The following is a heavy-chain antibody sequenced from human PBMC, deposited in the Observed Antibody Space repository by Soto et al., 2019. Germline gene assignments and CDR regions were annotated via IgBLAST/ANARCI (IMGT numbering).Heavy chain of an antibody. Sequence: QVQLVESGGGVVQPGRSLRLSCAASGFTFSSYGMHWVRQAPGKGLEWVAVIWYDGSNKYYADSVKGRFTISRDNSKNTLYLQMNSLRAEDTAVYYCARGGYGHDYYYYGMDVWGQGTTVTVSS. D-gene: IGHD5-12*01. J-gene: IGHJ6*02. CDR3: ARGGYGHDYYYYGMDV. CDR2: IWYDGSNK. CDR1: GFTFSSYG. V-gene: IGHV3-33*01.